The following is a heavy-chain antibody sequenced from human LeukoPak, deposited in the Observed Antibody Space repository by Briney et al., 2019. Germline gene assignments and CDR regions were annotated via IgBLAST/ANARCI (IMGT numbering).Heavy chain of an antibody. J-gene: IGHJ4*02. CDR3: AKRYCSSTSCYAVDY. CDR1: GFTFSSYA. Sequence: GGSLRLSCAASGFTFSSYAMSWVRQAPGKGLDWVSAISGSGGSTYYADSVKGRFTISRDNSKNTLYLQMNSLRAEGTAVYYCAKRYCSSTSCYAVDYWGQGTLVTVSS. D-gene: IGHD2-2*01. CDR2: ISGSGGST. V-gene: IGHV3-23*01.